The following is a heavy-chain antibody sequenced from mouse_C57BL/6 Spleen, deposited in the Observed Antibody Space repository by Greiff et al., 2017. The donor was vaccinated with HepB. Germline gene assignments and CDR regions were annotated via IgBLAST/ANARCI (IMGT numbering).Heavy chain of an antibody. J-gene: IGHJ1*03. D-gene: IGHD1-1*01. V-gene: IGHV1-55*01. CDR3: ARGATVVALDFDV. CDR2: IYPGSGST. CDR1: GYTFTSYW. Sequence: VQLQQPGAELVKPGASVKMSCKASGYTFTSYWITWVKQRPGQGLEWIGDIYPGSGSTNYNEKFKSKATLTVDTSSSTAYMQLSSLTSEDSEVYYCARGATVVALDFDVWGTGTTVTVSS.